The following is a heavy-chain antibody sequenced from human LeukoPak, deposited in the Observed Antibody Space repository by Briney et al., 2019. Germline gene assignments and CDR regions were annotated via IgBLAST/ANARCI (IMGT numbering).Heavy chain of an antibody. D-gene: IGHD3-22*01. CDR2: CSAYNGNT. J-gene: IGHJ3*02. Sequence: GASVRVSDTASGYTVTSYGISWGRQSPGQRLEGRGWCSAYNGNTNYEQKLQGRVTMTTDTSTSTAYMELRSLRSDDPDVYYCARDRSGYYSVPHRAFHIWGQGTMVTVSS. V-gene: IGHV1-18*01. CDR3: ARDRSGYYSVPHRAFHI. CDR1: GYTVTSYG.